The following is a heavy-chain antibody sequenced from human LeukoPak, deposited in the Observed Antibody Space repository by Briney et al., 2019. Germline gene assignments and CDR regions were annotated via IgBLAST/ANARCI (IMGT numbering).Heavy chain of an antibody. CDR3: ARGHNPYYYGSGSSADDY. D-gene: IGHD3-10*01. CDR2: IYYSGST. V-gene: IGHV4-30-4*01. J-gene: IGHJ4*02. Sequence: SETLSLTCTVSGGSISSGDYYWSWIRQPPGKGLEWIGYIYYSGSTYYNPSLKSRVTISVDTSKNQFFLKLSSVTAADTAVYYCARGHNPYYYGSGSSADDYWGQGTLVTVSS. CDR1: GGSISSGDYY.